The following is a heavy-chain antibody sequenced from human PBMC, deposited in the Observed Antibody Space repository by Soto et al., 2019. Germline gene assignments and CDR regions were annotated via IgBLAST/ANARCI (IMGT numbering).Heavy chain of an antibody. J-gene: IGHJ6*03. V-gene: IGHV3-23*01. D-gene: IGHD3-3*01. CDR3: AKAGYDFWSGYYKVDYYYYMDV. Sequence: EVQLLESGGGLVQPGGSLRLSCAASGFTFSSYAMSWVRQAPGKGLEWVSAISGSGGSTYYADSVKGRFTISRDNSKNTLYLQMNSLRAEDTVVYYCAKAGYDFWSGYYKVDYYYYMDVWGKGTTVTVSS. CDR2: ISGSGGST. CDR1: GFTFSSYA.